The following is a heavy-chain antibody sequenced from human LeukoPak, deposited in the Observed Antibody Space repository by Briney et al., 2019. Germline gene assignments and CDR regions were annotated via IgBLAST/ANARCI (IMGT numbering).Heavy chain of an antibody. V-gene: IGHV3-7*01. J-gene: IGHJ4*02. Sequence: PGGSLRLSCTASGFTFSNCWMSWVRQAPGKGLESVANINQDGTGTYYVESVKGRFTTSRDNAKNSLYLQMNSLRVEDAAVYYCARVQGSGWSEEDYWGQGTLVTVSS. CDR2: INQDGTGT. CDR3: ARVQGSGWSEEDY. D-gene: IGHD6-19*01. CDR1: GFTFSNCW.